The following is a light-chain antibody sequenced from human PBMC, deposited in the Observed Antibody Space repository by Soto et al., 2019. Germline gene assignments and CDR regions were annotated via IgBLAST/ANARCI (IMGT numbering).Light chain of an antibody. V-gene: IGKV3-15*01. CDR3: QHYSTWLWT. CDR2: GAS. CDR1: QSVDSK. Sequence: EIVMTQSPATLSVSPGERATLSCRASQSVDSKLAWYQQKPGQGPRLLIYGASSRATGIPARFSGSGSGTEFTLTIRSLQSEDFAVYYCQHYSTWLWTFDQGTKVEIK. J-gene: IGKJ1*01.